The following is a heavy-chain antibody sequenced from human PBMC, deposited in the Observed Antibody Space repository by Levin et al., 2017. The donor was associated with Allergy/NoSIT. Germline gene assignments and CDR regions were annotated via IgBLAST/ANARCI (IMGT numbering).Heavy chain of an antibody. CDR2: ISSSSSYI. J-gene: IGHJ4*02. CDR1: GFTFSSYS. D-gene: IGHD6-19*01. V-gene: IGHV3-21*01. Sequence: PGGSLILSCAASGFTFSSYSMNWVRQAPGKGLEWVSSISSSSSYIYYADSVKGRFTISRDNAKNSLYLQMNSLRAEDTAVYYCAREVEYSSGWNYFDYWGQGTLVTVSS. CDR3: AREVEYSSGWNYFDY.